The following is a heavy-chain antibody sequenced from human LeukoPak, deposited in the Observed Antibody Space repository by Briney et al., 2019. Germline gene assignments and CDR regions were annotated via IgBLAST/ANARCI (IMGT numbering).Heavy chain of an antibody. J-gene: IGHJ4*02. CDR3: ARGGDSGYVPFGY. CDR2: ISSSSSYI. Sequence: GGSLRLSCAASRFTFSSYSMNWVRQAPGEGLEWVSSISSSSSYIYYADSVKGRFTISRDNAKNSLYLQMNSLRAEDTAVYYCARGGDSGYVPFGYWGQGTLVTVSS. CDR1: RFTFSSYS. D-gene: IGHD5-12*01. V-gene: IGHV3-21*01.